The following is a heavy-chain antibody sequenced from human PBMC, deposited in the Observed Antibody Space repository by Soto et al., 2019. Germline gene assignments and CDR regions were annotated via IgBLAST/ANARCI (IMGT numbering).Heavy chain of an antibody. CDR1: GFTFSSYS. CDR2: ISSSSSYI. V-gene: IGHV3-21*01. J-gene: IGHJ6*02. CDR3: ARVGTSYYYYYGMDV. Sequence: EVQLVESGGGLVKPGGSLRLSCAASGFTFSSYSMNWVRQAPGKGLEWVSSISSSSSYIYYADSVKGRFTISRDNAKNSLDLQMNSLRAEDTAVYYCARVGTSYYYYYGMDVWGQGTTVTVSS. D-gene: IGHD3-10*01.